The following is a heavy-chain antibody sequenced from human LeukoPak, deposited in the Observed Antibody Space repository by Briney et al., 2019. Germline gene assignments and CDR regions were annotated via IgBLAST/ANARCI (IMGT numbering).Heavy chain of an antibody. Sequence: ASVKVSCKASGYTFTSSYINWVRQAPGQRLEWMGWISAYNGRTNYAQRFQGRVTMTTDSSTSTAYMDLTSLRSDDTAVYYCARGGTYYPCIDYWGQGTLVTVSS. D-gene: IGHD1-26*01. CDR3: ARGGTYYPCIDY. CDR2: ISAYNGRT. V-gene: IGHV1-18*01. J-gene: IGHJ4*02. CDR1: GYTFTSSY.